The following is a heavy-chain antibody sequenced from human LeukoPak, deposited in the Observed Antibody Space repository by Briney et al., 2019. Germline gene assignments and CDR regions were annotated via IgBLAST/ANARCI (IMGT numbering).Heavy chain of an antibody. D-gene: IGHD6-19*01. CDR2: IGTNGDT. Sequence: GGSLRLSCAASGSTFSIYDMHWVRQGTGKGLEWVSTIGTNGDTYYPDSVKGRFTMSRESAKNSLYLQMNSLRAGDTAVYYCARAVAGTHWFDPWGQGTLVTVSS. J-gene: IGHJ5*02. CDR1: GSTFSIYD. CDR3: ARAVAGTHWFDP. V-gene: IGHV3-13*01.